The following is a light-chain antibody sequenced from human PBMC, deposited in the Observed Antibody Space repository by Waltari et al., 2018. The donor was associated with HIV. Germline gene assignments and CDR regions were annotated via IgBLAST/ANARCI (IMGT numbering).Light chain of an antibody. Sequence: QSVLTQPPSVSGPPGPRATISCTGSSSNLGAAHAVHWYQQLPGPAPKLLIYGNSNRPSGVPDRFPGSKSGTSASLAITGLQAEDEADYYCQSYDSSLSGVVFGGGTKLTVL. CDR2: GNS. CDR3: QSYDSSLSGVV. V-gene: IGLV1-40*01. J-gene: IGLJ2*01. CDR1: SSNLGAAHA.